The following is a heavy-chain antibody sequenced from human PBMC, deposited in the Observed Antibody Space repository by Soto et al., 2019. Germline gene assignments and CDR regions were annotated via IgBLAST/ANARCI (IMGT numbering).Heavy chain of an antibody. V-gene: IGHV1-8*01. D-gene: IGHD6-19*01. CDR2: MNPNSGNT. Sequence: QVPLVQSGAEVKKPGASVKVSCKASGYTFTSYDINWVRQATGQGLEWMGWMNPNSGNTGYAQKFQGRVTMTRNTSISTAYMELSSLRSEDTAVYYCAREIAVAGTREGFDIWGQGTMVTVSS. CDR1: GYTFTSYD. CDR3: AREIAVAGTREGFDI. J-gene: IGHJ3*02.